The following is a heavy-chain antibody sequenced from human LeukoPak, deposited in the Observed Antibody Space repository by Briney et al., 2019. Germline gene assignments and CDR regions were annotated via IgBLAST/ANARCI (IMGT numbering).Heavy chain of an antibody. CDR3: ARASSSWYYFDY. D-gene: IGHD6-13*01. J-gene: IGHJ4*02. Sequence: GGSLRLSCAASGSTFSNYWRSWVRQAPGKGLEWVANINPDGSEKYSVDSVTGRFTISRDNAKNSLYLQMNSLRAEDTAVYYCARASSSWYYFDYWGQGTLVTVSS. CDR1: GSTFSNYW. V-gene: IGHV3-7*01. CDR2: INPDGSEK.